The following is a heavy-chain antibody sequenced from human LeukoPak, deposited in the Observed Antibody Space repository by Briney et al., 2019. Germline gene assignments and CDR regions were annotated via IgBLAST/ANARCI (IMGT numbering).Heavy chain of an antibody. CDR1: GYTFTSYD. D-gene: IGHD1-26*01. CDR2: MNPNSGNT. J-gene: IGHJ6*03. Sequence: ASVKVSCKASGYTFTSYDINWVRQATGQGLEWMGWMNPNSGNTGYAQKFQGRVTITRNTSISTAYMELSSLRSEDTAVYYCARGGGSYYVVYYYHMDVWGKGTTVTVSS. V-gene: IGHV1-8*03. CDR3: ARGGGSYYVVYYYHMDV.